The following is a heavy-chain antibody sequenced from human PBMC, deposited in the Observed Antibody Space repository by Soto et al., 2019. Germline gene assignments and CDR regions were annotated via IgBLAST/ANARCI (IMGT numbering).Heavy chain of an antibody. CDR3: AIHYDIWSGYLSPVDY. Sequence: QVQLVESGGDLVQPGGSLRLSCAASGYTFSDYYMSWIRQAPGKGLEWISYIDTSGTKIYYADSVKGRFTITRDNANNSLYLEMNSPRDEDTAVYYFAIHYDIWSGYLSPVDYWGQGTLVTVSS. CDR2: IDTSGTKI. D-gene: IGHD3-3*01. V-gene: IGHV3-11*01. J-gene: IGHJ4*02. CDR1: GYTFSDYY.